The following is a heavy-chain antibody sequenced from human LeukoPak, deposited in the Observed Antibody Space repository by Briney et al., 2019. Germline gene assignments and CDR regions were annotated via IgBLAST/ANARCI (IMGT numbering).Heavy chain of an antibody. CDR2: INDSGTI. Sequence: PSETLSLTCAVYGGSFRNYYWSWIRQPPGEGMEWVGEINDSGTINYNPSLMSRVTISVDKSKNQFSLKLSSVTAADTALYYCARRWNYGRNYYIDVWGKGATVSVSS. CDR1: GGSFRNYY. CDR3: ARRWNYGRNYYIDV. J-gene: IGHJ6*03. V-gene: IGHV4-34*01. D-gene: IGHD1-7*01.